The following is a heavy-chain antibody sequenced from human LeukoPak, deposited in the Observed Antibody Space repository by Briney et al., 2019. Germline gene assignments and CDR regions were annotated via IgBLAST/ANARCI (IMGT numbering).Heavy chain of an antibody. CDR2: IRYDGTNK. J-gene: IGHJ4*02. D-gene: IGHD6-13*01. V-gene: IGHV3-30*02. CDR3: ARAGPSSSWHLFDY. Sequence: GGSLRLSCAASGFTFSSYGMRWVRQAPGKGLEWAAFIRYDGTNKYYADSVKGRFTISRDNSKNTLYLQMNRLRAEDTAVYYCARAGPSSSWHLFDYWGQGTLVTVSS. CDR1: GFTFSSYG.